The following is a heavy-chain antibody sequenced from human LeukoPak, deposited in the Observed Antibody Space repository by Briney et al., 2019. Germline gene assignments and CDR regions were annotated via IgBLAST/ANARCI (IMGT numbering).Heavy chain of an antibody. J-gene: IGHJ5*02. CDR2: IYYSGST. CDR1: GGSISSYY. CDR3: ARMDFHDNSGYYYIRFDP. V-gene: IGHV4-59*01. Sequence: SETLSLTCTVSGGSISSYYWSWIRQPPGKGLEWIGYIYYSGSTNYNPSLKSRVTISVDTSKNQFSLKLSSVTAADTAVYYCARMDFHDNSGYYYIRFDPWGQGTLVTVSS. D-gene: IGHD3-22*01.